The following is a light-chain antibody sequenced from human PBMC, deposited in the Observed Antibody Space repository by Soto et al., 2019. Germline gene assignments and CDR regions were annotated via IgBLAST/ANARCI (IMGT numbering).Light chain of an antibody. J-gene: IGKJ5*01. CDR2: AAS. V-gene: IGKV1-39*01. Sequence: DIQMTQSPSSLSASVGDRVTMTCRASETISPYLNWYQHKPGKAPKLLISAASRLQSGVPSRFSGSGSGTDFTLTINGLQPEDFASYYCQQSYSTSPITFGQGTRLEIK. CDR1: ETISPY. CDR3: QQSYSTSPIT.